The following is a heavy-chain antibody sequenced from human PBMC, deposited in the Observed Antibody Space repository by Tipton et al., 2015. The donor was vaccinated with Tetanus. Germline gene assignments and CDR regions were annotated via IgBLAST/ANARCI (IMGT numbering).Heavy chain of an antibody. J-gene: IGHJ4*02. CDR2: TYYRSKWYS. CDR1: GDRLSSDIAA. V-gene: IGHV6-1*01. CDR3: ARYSSGWYIDY. D-gene: IGHD6-19*01. Sequence: LVKPTETLSVTCVISGDRLSSDIAAWYWIRQSPSRGLEWLGRTYYRSKWYSDYAVSVRSRITINPDTSKNQFSLQLNSVTPEDTAVYYCARYSSGWYIDYWGQGTLVTVSS.